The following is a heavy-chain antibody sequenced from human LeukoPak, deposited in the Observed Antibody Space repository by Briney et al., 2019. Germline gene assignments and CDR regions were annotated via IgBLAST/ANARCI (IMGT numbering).Heavy chain of an antibody. V-gene: IGHV3-74*01. CDR3: ASPKVFEGSGWNGYDAFDI. D-gene: IGHD1-1*01. CDR1: GFTFNRCW. Sequence: GGSLRLSCVVSGFTFNRCWMNWVRQAPGKGLMWVSRISGDGTDTNYADSVKGRFTISRDNAKNTLYLQMKNLRDEDSAVYYCASPKVFEGSGWNGYDAFDIWGQGTTVTVSS. CDR2: ISGDGTDT. J-gene: IGHJ3*02.